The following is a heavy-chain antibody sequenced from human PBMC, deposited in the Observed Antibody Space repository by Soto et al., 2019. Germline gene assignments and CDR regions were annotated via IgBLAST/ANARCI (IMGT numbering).Heavy chain of an antibody. V-gene: IGHV3-30*18. CDR3: AKDHTDLIVAVTAWEPSHFDY. J-gene: IGHJ4*02. CDR2: ISYDGSNK. D-gene: IGHD2-21*02. Sequence: QPGGSLRLSCAASGFTFSSYGMHWVRQAPGKGLEWVAVISYDGSNKYYADSVKGRFTISRDNSKNTLYLQMNSLRAEDTAVYYCAKDHTDLIVAVTAWEPSHFDYWGQGTLVTVSS. CDR1: GFTFSSYG.